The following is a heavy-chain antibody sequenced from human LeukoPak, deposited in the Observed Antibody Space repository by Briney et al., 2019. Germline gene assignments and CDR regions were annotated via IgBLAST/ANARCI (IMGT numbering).Heavy chain of an antibody. CDR3: ARDWGHYDSSGYYYAPFDP. CDR2: INWNGGST. J-gene: IGHJ5*02. CDR1: GFTFDDYG. V-gene: IGHV3-20*04. Sequence: RPGGSLRLSCAASGFTFDDYGMSWVRQAPGKGLEWVSGINWNGGSTGYADSVKGRFTISRDNAKNSLYLQMNSLRAVDTALYYCARDWGHYDSSGYYYAPFDPWGQGTLVTVSS. D-gene: IGHD3-22*01.